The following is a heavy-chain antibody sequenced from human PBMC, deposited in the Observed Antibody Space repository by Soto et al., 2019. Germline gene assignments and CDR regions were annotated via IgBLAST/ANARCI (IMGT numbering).Heavy chain of an antibody. CDR1: GFTFSSYG. D-gene: IGHD6-13*01. J-gene: IGHJ6*02. V-gene: IGHV3-33*01. CDR2: IWYDGSNK. CDR3: ARDPGSSWYNYYYGMDV. Sequence: QVQLVESGGGVVQPGRSLRLSCAASGFTFSSYGMHWVRQAPGKGLEWVAVIWYDGSNKYYADSVKGRFTISRDNSQNTLYLQMNSLRAEDTAVYYCARDPGSSWYNYYYGMDVWGQGTTVTVSS.